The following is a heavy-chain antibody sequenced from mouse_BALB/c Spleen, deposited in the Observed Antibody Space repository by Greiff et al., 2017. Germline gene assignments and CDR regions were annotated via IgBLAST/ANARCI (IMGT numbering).Heavy chain of an antibody. D-gene: IGHD2-10*02. J-gene: IGHJ4*01. Sequence: QVQLKQSGPGLVAPSQSLSITCTVSGFSLTGYGVNWVRQPPGKGLEWLGMIWGDGSTDYNSALKSRLSISKDNSKSQVFLKMNSLQTDDTARYYCARDKYGNLYAMDYWGQGTSVTVSS. CDR2: IWGDGST. CDR3: ARDKYGNLYAMDY. CDR1: GFSLTGYG. V-gene: IGHV2-6-7*01.